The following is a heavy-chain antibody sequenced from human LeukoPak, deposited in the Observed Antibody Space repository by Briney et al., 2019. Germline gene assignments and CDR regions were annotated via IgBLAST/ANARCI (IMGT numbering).Heavy chain of an antibody. CDR2: INHSGST. D-gene: IGHD3-10*01. V-gene: IGHV4-34*01. Sequence: PSETLSLTCAVYGGSFSGYYWSWIRQPPGKGLEWIGEINHSGSTNYNPSLKSRVTISVDTSKNQFSLKLSSVTAADTAVYYCARKFRYYGSGSYNYWGQGTLVTVSS. CDR3: ARKFRYYGSGSYNY. J-gene: IGHJ4*02. CDR1: GGSFSGYY.